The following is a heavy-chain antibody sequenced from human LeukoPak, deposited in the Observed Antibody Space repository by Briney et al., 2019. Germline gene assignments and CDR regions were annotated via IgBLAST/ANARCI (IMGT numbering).Heavy chain of an antibody. CDR1: GVSINDYY. D-gene: IGHD2-21*01. Sequence: PSETLSLTCGVFGVSINDYYWSWIRQSPGRGLEWIGEISHTEGTRYNPSLGSRVTMSVGTSENQLSLKLIFVTAADTAVYYCARIRCGHSGSVCYNHWGLGTLVTGSS. V-gene: IGHV4-34*01. CDR2: ISHTEGT. CDR3: ARIRCGHSGSVCYNH. J-gene: IGHJ4*02.